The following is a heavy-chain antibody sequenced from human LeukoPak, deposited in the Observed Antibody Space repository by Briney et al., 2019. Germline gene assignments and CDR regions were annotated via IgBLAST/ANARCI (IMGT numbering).Heavy chain of an antibody. CDR3: ARGVGEYCSGGSCYPFDY. V-gene: IGHV4-59*06. Sequence: SETLSLTCTVSGGSISSYYWSWIRQHPGKGLEWIGYIYYSGSTYYNPSLKSRVSISLDTSKNQFSLKLSSVTAADTAVYYCARGVGEYCSGGSCYPFDYWGQGTLVTVSS. CDR2: IYYSGST. J-gene: IGHJ4*02. D-gene: IGHD2-15*01. CDR1: GGSISSYY.